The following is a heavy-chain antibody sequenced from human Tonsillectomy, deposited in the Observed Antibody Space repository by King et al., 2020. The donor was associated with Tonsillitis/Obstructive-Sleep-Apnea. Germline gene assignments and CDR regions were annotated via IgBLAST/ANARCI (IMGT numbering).Heavy chain of an antibody. V-gene: IGHV4-59*01. CDR1: GGSISSYY. CDR2: IYYSGST. J-gene: IGHJ3*02. D-gene: IGHD6-13*01. Sequence: QLQESGPGLVKPSETLSLTCTVSGGSISSYYWSWLRQPPGKGLEWIGYIYYSGSTNYNPSLKSRVTISVDTSKNQFSLKLSSVTAADTAVYYCARPKTEQQLFGAFDIWGQGTMVTVSS. CDR3: ARPKTEQQLFGAFDI.